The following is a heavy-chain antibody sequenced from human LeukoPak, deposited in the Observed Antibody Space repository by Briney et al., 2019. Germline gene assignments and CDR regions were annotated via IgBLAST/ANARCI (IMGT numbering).Heavy chain of an antibody. CDR3: AKPDLPVRH. Sequence: GGSLRLSCAASGFTFSSYPMSWVRQAPGKGLEWVSAISGSGVNPYYADSVKGRFTISRDNSKNTLYLQMNSLRVEDTAVYYCAKPDLPVRHWGQRTLVNVAS. J-gene: IGHJ4*02. CDR1: GFTFSSYP. CDR2: ISGSGVNP. V-gene: IGHV3-23*01.